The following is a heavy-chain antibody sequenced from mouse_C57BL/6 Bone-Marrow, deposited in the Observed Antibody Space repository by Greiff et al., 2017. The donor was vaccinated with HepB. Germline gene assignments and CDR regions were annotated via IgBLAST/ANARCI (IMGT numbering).Heavy chain of an antibody. CDR2: ISDGGSYT. J-gene: IGHJ1*03. CDR3: ARPLRWYFDV. Sequence: DVMLVESGGGLVKPGGSLKLSCAASGFTFSSYAMSWVRQTPEKRLEWVATISDGGSYTYYPDNVKGRFTISRDNAKNNLYLQMSHLKSEDTAMYYCARPLRWYFDVWGTGTTVTVSS. V-gene: IGHV5-4*03. CDR1: GFTFSSYA. D-gene: IGHD6-1*01.